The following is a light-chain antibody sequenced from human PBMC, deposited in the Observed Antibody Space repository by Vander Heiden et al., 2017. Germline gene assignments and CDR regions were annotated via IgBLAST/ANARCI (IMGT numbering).Light chain of an antibody. CDR1: QSSSSW. CDR3: QQYNSPLT. CDR2: KAS. Sequence: DIQMTQSPSTLSASVGDRVTITCRASQSSSSWLAWYQQKPGKAPKLLIYKASSLESGVPSRFSGSGSGTEFTLTISSLQPDDFATYYCQQYNSPLTFGGGTKVEIK. J-gene: IGKJ4*01. V-gene: IGKV1-5*03.